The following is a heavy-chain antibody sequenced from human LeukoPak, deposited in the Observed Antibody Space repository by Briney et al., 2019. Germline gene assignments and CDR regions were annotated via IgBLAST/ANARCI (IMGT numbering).Heavy chain of an antibody. CDR1: GYSISSGYY. CDR3: RAYSSSREN. CDR2: IYHSGST. V-gene: IGHV4-38-2*02. D-gene: IGHD6-13*01. J-gene: IGHJ4*02. Sequence: PSETLSLTCTVSGYSISSGYYWGWIRQPPGKGLEWIGSIYHSGSTYYNPSLKSRVTISVDTSKNQFSLKLSSVTAADTAVYYCRAYSSSRENWGQGTLVTVSS.